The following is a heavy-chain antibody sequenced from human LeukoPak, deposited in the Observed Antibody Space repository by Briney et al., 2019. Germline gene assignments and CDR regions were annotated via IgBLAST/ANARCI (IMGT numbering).Heavy chain of an antibody. Sequence: QSGGSLRLSCAASGFTFSSYEMSWVRQAPGNGLEWVSYISSSGTSIYFADSLKGRFTISRDNAKNSLYLQMNSLRAEDTAVYYCARLTWDSHDPWGQGTLVTVSS. CDR3: ARLTWDSHDP. J-gene: IGHJ5*02. D-gene: IGHD1-26*01. V-gene: IGHV3-48*03. CDR2: ISSSGTSI. CDR1: GFTFSSYE.